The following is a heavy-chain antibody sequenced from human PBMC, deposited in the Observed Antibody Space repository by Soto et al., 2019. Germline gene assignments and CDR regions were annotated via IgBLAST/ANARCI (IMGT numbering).Heavy chain of an antibody. CDR2: ISYDGSNK. V-gene: IGHV3-30*18. J-gene: IGHJ4*02. D-gene: IGHD3-10*01. Sequence: PGGSLRLSCAASGFTFSSYGMHWVRQAPGKGLEWVAVISYDGSNKYYADSVKGRFTISRDNSKNTLYLQMNSLRAEDTAVYYCAKVAITMVRGPIPKGYFDYWGQGTLVTVSS. CDR3: AKVAITMVRGPIPKGYFDY. CDR1: GFTFSSYG.